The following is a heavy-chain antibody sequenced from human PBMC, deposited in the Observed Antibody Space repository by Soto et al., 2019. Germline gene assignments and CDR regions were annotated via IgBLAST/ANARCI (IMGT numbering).Heavy chain of an antibody. CDR1: XXTFXXYS. CDR2: ISXSSSYI. D-gene: IGHD1-26*01. Sequence: LSCAAXXXTFXXYSMXXXRQXXXKGLEWVSSISXSSSYIYYADSVKGRXXXXXXXAKXXLYLQMNSLRAEDTAVYYXXXXRGSPDYWGQGTXVTVSS. V-gene: IGHV3-21*01. J-gene: IGHJ4*02. CDR3: XXXRGSPDY.